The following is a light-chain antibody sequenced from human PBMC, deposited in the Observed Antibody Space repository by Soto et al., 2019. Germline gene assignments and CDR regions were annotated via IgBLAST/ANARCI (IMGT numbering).Light chain of an antibody. CDR3: SSYTSSDTPYV. Sequence: QSALTQPASVSGSPGQSITISCTGTSSDVGGYNYVSWYQQHPDKAPKLMIYVVSNRPSGVSNRFSGSKSGNTASLTISGLPAEDEADYYCSSYTSSDTPYVLGTGTKLTVL. J-gene: IGLJ1*01. CDR2: VVS. V-gene: IGLV2-14*01. CDR1: SSDVGGYNY.